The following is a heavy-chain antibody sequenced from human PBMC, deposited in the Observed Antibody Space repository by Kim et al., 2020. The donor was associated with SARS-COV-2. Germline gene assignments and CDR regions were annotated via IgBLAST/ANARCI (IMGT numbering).Heavy chain of an antibody. CDR3: AASLNPSLRYFDWVPGAGAFDI. CDR2: IYHSGST. D-gene: IGHD3-9*01. CDR1: GYSISSGYY. J-gene: IGHJ3*02. V-gene: IGHV4-38-2*02. Sequence: SETLSLTCTVSGYSISSGYYWGWIRQPPGKGLEWIGSIYHSGSTYYNPSLKSRVTISVDTSKNQFSLKLSSVTAADTAVYYCAASLNPSLRYFDWVPGAGAFDIWGQGTMVTVSS.